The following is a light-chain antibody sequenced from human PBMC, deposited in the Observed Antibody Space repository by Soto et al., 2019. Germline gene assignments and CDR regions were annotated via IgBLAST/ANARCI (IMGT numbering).Light chain of an antibody. CDR3: AVWDDSLSGVV. J-gene: IGLJ3*02. Sequence: QSVLTQPPSASGTPGQTVTISSSGSSSNIGTNYVFWYQQLPGTAPKLLIYGNNQRPSGVPDRFSGSRSCTSASLAISGLRREDEAEYYCAVWDDSLSGVVFGGGTKLTVL. V-gene: IGLV1-47*01. CDR1: SSNIGTNY. CDR2: GNN.